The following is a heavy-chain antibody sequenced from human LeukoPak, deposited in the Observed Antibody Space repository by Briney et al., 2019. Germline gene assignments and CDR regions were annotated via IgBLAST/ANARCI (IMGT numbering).Heavy chain of an antibody. CDR2: IYHSGST. CDR1: GGSISSSNW. Sequence: SETLSLTYAVSGGSISSSNWCIWVRQPPGKEFQWVADIYHSGSTNYNPSLKSRVTISVDKSKNQFSLKLSSVTAADTAVYFCARDQEHCSGTSCYPYWYDSWGQGTLVTVSS. J-gene: IGHJ5*01. V-gene: IGHV4-4*02. CDR3: ARDQEHCSGTSCYPYWYDS. D-gene: IGHD2-2*01.